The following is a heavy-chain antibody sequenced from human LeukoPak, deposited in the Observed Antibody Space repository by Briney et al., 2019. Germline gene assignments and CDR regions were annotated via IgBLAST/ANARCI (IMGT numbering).Heavy chain of an antibody. Sequence: SETLSLTCTVSGGSISSYYWSWIRQPPGKGLEWLGYIYYSGSTNYNPSLKSRVTISVDTSKNQFSLKLSSVTAADTAVYYCARGQDYYDSSGYSLWGQETLVTVSS. CDR2: IYYSGST. CDR3: ARGQDYYDSSGYSL. D-gene: IGHD3-22*01. J-gene: IGHJ4*02. CDR1: GGSISSYY. V-gene: IGHV4-59*01.